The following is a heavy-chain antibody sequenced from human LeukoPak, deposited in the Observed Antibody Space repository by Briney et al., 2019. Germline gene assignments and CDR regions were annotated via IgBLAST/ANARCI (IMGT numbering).Heavy chain of an antibody. CDR1: GFTFSSYS. Sequence: GGSLRLSCAASGFTFSSYSMNWVRQAPGKGLEWVSSIISSSSYIYYADSVKGRFTISRDNAKNSLYLQMNSLRAEDTAVYYCARDCSGGSCYYSMAFDYWGQGTLVTVSS. V-gene: IGHV3-21*01. CDR3: ARDCSGGSCYYSMAFDY. J-gene: IGHJ4*02. CDR2: IISSSSYI. D-gene: IGHD2-15*01.